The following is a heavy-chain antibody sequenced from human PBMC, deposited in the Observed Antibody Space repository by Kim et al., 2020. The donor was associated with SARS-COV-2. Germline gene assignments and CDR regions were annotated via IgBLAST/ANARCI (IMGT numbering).Heavy chain of an antibody. CDR1: GGSISSGGYF. V-gene: IGHV4-31*03. CDR3: ARESGYDYHWFDP. CDR2: IYYSGSP. J-gene: IGHJ5*02. D-gene: IGHD5-12*01. Sequence: SETLSLTCTVSGGSISSGGYFWNWIRQHPGKGLEWIGYIYYSGSPYYNPSLKTRVTISVDTSKNEFSLKLSSVTAADTAVYYCARESGYDYHWFDPWGQGTLVTVSS.